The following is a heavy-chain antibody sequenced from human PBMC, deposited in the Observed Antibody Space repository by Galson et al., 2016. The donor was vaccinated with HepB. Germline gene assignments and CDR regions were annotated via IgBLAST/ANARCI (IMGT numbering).Heavy chain of an antibody. CDR1: GGTFSIYA. CDR2: IIPIFGTA. Sequence: SVKVSCKASGGTFSIYAISWVRQAPGQGLEWMGGIIPIFGTANYAQKFQGRVTITRDTSANTAYMELSSLRSEDTAIYYCARFSYASGRGWFDPWGQGTLVTVS. CDR3: ARFSYASGRGWFDP. D-gene: IGHD3-10*01. V-gene: IGHV1-69*05. J-gene: IGHJ5*02.